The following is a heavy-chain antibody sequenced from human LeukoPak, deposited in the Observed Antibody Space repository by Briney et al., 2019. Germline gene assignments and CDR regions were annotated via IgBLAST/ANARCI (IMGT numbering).Heavy chain of an antibody. J-gene: IGHJ5*02. CDR1: GGSINNYY. CDR2: IYTSGST. D-gene: IGHD3-10*01. CDR3: ARMVRGVIAVNWFDP. V-gene: IGHV4-4*07. Sequence: SETLSLTCTVSGGSINNYYWSWIRQPAGKGLEWIGRIYTSGSTNYNPSLKSRVTISVDTSKNQFSLKLSSVTAADTAVYYCARMVRGVIAVNWFDPWGQGTLVTVSS.